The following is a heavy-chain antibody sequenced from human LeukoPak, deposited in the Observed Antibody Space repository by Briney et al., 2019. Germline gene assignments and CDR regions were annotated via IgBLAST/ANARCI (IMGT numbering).Heavy chain of an antibody. D-gene: IGHD6-19*01. CDR1: GGSISSSNW. CDR2: IYHSGST. J-gene: IGHJ6*02. CDR3: ARDLAGNNGMDV. V-gene: IGHV4-4*02. Sequence: SGTLSLTCAVSGGSISSSNWWSWVRQPPGKGLEWIGEIYHSGSTNYNPSLKSRVTIPVDKSKNQFSLKLSSVTAADTAVYYCARDLAGNNGMDVWGQGTTVTVSS.